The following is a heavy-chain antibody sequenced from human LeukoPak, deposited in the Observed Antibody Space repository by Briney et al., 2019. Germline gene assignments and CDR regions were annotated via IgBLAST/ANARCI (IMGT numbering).Heavy chain of an antibody. D-gene: IGHD6-13*01. Sequence: NRGESLKISCKGSGYSFTSYWIGWVRQMPGKGLEWMGIIYPGDSDTRYSPSFHGQVTISADKSISTAYLQWSSLKASDTAMYYCARPRIAAAGNVYYMDVWGKGTTVTVSS. CDR3: ARPRIAAAGNVYYMDV. CDR1: GYSFTSYW. J-gene: IGHJ6*03. CDR2: IYPGDSDT. V-gene: IGHV5-51*01.